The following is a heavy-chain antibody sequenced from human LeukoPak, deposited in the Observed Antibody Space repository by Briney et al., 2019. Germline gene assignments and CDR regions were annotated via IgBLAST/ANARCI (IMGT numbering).Heavy chain of an antibody. D-gene: IGHD6-13*01. CDR1: GYSISSGYY. V-gene: IGHV4-38-2*02. CDR3: ARRRRIAAAVYYFDY. Sequence: SETLSLTCTVSGYSISSGYYWGWIRQPPGKGLKWIGSIYHSGSTYYNPSLKSRVTISVDTSKNQFSLKLSSVTAADTAVYYCARRRRIAAAVYYFDYWGQGTLVTVSS. CDR2: IYHSGST. J-gene: IGHJ4*02.